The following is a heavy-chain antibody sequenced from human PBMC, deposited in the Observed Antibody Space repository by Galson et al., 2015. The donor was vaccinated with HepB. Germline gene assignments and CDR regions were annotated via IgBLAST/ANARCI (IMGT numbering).Heavy chain of an antibody. Sequence: SLRLSCAASGLTFSYYGMHWVRQAPGKGLEWVAFIPFDGNHKYYADSVKGRFTIPRDNSKNPLYLQMNSLRSGDTAVYYCGEDQGWRLGWGHFYLWGRGTLVTVSS. CDR1: GLTFSYYG. V-gene: IGHV3-30*18. CDR3: GEDQGWRLGWGHFYL. CDR2: IPFDGNHK. D-gene: IGHD3-16*01. J-gene: IGHJ2*01.